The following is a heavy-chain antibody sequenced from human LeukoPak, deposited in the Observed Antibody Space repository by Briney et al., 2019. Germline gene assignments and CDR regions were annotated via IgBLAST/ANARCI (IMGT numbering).Heavy chain of an antibody. CDR3: AKAKGVNYDSSGYETLYDAFDI. Sequence: PGGSLRLSCAASGFTFSSYAMSWVRQAPGKGLEWVSAISGSGGSTYYADSVKGRFIISRDNSKNTLYLQMNSLRAEDTAVYYCAKAKGVNYDSSGYETLYDAFDIWGQGTMVTVSS. CDR1: GFTFSSYA. J-gene: IGHJ3*02. CDR2: ISGSGGST. D-gene: IGHD3-22*01. V-gene: IGHV3-23*01.